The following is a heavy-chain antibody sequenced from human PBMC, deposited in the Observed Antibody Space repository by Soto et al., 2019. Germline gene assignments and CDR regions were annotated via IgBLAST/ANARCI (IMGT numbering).Heavy chain of an antibody. J-gene: IGHJ5*02. CDR3: VRGGGGGLFDP. CDR1: GFTFSSYS. D-gene: IGHD2-15*01. V-gene: IGHV3-48*04. Sequence: GGSLRLSCAASGFTFSSYSMNWVRQAPGKGLEWVSYISSYSSTIYYADSVKGRFTISRDNAKNSLYLQMNSLRAEDTAIYYCVRGGGGGLFDPWGQGTMVTVSS. CDR2: ISSYSSTI.